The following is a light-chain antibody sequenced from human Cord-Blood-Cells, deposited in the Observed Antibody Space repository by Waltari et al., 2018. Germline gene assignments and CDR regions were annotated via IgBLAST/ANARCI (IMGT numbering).Light chain of an antibody. CDR2: YDS. J-gene: IGLJ2*01. CDR3: QVWDSSSDHVV. Sequence: SYVLTQPPSVSVAPGKTARITCGGNNTGSKSVHWYQQKPGQAPGPVIYYDSDRPSGIPERFSGSNSGNTATLTISRVEAGDEADYYCQVWDSSSDHVVFGGGTKLTVL. CDR1: NTGSKS. V-gene: IGLV3-21*04.